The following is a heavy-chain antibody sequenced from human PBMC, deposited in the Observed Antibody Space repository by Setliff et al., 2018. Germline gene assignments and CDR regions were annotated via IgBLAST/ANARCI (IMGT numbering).Heavy chain of an antibody. J-gene: IGHJ6*03. V-gene: IGHV1-69*05. CDR1: GGTFSNYG. D-gene: IGHD5-18*01. CDR2: TIPIFGTT. Sequence: SVKVSCKASGGTFSNYGISWVRQAPGQGLEWMGGTIPIFGTTDCAQKFQGRVTIITDDSTSTAFMQLSSLTSEDTAVYYCVREGVDTRSSTDYRYYMDVWGKGTTVTVSS. CDR3: VREGVDTRSSTDYRYYMDV.